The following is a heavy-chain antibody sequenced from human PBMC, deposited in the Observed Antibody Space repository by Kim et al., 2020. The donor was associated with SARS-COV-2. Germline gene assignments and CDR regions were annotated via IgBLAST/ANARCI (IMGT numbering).Heavy chain of an antibody. CDR3: ARVKCSSTSCLWGYYGMDV. J-gene: IGHJ6*02. V-gene: IGHV1-8*01. D-gene: IGHD2-2*01. CDR1: GYTFTSYD. CDR2: MNPNSGNT. Sequence: ASVKVSCKASGYTFTSYDINWVRQATGQGLEWMGWMNPNSGNTGYAQKFQGRVTMTRNTSISTAYMELSSLRSEDTAVYYCARVKCSSTSCLWGYYGMDVWGQGTTVTVSS.